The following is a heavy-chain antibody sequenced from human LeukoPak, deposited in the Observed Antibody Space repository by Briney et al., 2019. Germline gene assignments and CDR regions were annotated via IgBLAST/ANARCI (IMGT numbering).Heavy chain of an antibody. D-gene: IGHD3-10*01. V-gene: IGHV4-30-4*08. Sequence: SETLSLTCTVSGGSISGYYWSWIRQPPGKGLEWIXFXXXXXSTYYNPSLKSRITISVDTSKNQFSLKLSSVTAADTAVYYCARGTRIMIRGVILVDAFDIWGQGTMVTVSS. J-gene: IGHJ3*02. CDR2: XXXXXST. CDR1: GGSISGYY. CDR3: ARGTRIMIRGVILVDAFDI.